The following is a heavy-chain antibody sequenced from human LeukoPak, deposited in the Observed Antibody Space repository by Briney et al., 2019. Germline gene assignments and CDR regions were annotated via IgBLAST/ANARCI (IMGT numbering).Heavy chain of an antibody. D-gene: IGHD3-10*02. CDR1: GFTFSSYG. CDR2: IWYDGSKK. CDR3: ARDLHYYVAMDV. J-gene: IGHJ6*02. V-gene: IGHV3-33*01. Sequence: GGSLRLSCAASGFTFSSYGMHWVRQVPGKGLEWVAVIWYDGSKKYYADSVKGRFTISRDNSKNTLYLQMNSLRAEDTALYYCARDLHYYVAMDVWGQGTTVTVSS.